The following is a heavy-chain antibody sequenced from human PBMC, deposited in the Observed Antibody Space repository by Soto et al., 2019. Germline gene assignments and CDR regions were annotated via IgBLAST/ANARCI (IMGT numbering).Heavy chain of an antibody. V-gene: IGHV1-69*08. Sequence: QVQLVQSGAEVKKPGSSVKVSCKASGGTFSTYTITWVRQAPGQGLEWMGRIIPIIGIINYAQKFQGRVTITAAKFTGTAYKDLTRLRSDDTAVYYCAGDPDSHYNDSHASSYPWGQGTLVTVSS. CDR3: AGDPDSHYNDSHASSYP. J-gene: IGHJ5*02. CDR2: IIPIIGII. CDR1: GGTFSTYT. D-gene: IGHD3-22*01.